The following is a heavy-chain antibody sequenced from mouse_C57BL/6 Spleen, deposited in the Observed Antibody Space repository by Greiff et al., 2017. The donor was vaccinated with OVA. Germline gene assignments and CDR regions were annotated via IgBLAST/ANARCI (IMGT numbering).Heavy chain of an antibody. CDR1: GFSLTSYG. J-gene: IGHJ1*03. CDR2: IWSDGST. CDR3: ARHYCSSSYWYFDV. Sequence: VKLVESGPGLVAPSQSLSITCTVSGFSLTSYGVHWVRQPPGKGLEWLVVIWSDGSTTYNSALKSRLSISKDNSKSQVFLKMNSLQTDDTAMYYCARHYCSSSYWYFDVLGTGTTVTASS. V-gene: IGHV2-6-1*01. D-gene: IGHD1-1*01.